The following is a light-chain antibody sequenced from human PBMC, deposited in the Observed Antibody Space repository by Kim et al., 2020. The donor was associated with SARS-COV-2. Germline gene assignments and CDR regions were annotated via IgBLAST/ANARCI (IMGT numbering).Light chain of an antibody. V-gene: IGKV1-5*03. J-gene: IGKJ2*01. Sequence: SASVGDRVTITCRASQYISSWLAWYQQEPGKAPKLLIHRASSLESGVPSRFSGSGSGTEFTLTISSLQPDDFTTYDCQQYDSYPYTFGQGTKLEI. CDR1: QYISSW. CDR3: QQYDSYPYT. CDR2: RAS.